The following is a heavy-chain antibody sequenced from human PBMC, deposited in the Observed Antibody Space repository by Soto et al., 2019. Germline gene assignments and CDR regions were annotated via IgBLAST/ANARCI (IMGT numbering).Heavy chain of an antibody. CDR2: IIPIFGTA. CDR3: ARDGGYSGYDSRARFDY. CDR1: GGTFSSYA. V-gene: IGHV1-69*13. D-gene: IGHD5-12*01. Sequence: SVKVSCKASGGTFSSYAISWVRQAPGQGLGWMGGIIPIFGTANYAQKFQGRVTITADESTSTAYMELSSLRSEDTAVYYCARDGGYSGYDSRARFDYWGQGTLVTVSS. J-gene: IGHJ4*02.